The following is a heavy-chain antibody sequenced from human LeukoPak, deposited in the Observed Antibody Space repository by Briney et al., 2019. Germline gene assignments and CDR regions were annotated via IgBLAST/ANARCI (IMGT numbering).Heavy chain of an antibody. V-gene: IGHV1-18*01. CDR1: GYTFTSYG. CDR3: ARRGGTYSHSDF. D-gene: IGHD1-26*01. J-gene: IGHJ4*02. Sequence: ASVKVSCKASGYTFTSYGIIWVRQAPGQGLEWMGWVSPYSGNTDHAHKFQGRVSMTTDTSTTTAYMELRTLRSDDTAVYYCARRGGTYSHSDFWGQGTLVTVSS. CDR2: VSPYSGNT.